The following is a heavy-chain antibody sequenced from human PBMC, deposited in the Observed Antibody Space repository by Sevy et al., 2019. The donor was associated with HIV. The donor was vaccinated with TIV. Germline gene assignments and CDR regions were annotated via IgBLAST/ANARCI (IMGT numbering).Heavy chain of an antibody. CDR1: GFAFSSYT. D-gene: IGHD5-18*01. CDR2: ISSGSRSI. CDR3: ARDSAETAALDF. Sequence: RGSLRLSCAASGFAFSSYTMNWVRQAPGKGLEWVSYISSGSRSIYYADSVKGRFTISRDNAKNSLYMHMNSLRDEDTAVYYCARDSAETAALDFWGQGTLVTVSS. V-gene: IGHV3-48*02. J-gene: IGHJ4*02.